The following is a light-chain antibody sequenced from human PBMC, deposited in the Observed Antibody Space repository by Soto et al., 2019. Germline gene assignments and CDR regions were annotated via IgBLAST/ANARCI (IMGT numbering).Light chain of an antibody. CDR2: GAS. CDR3: QQYGSSPIT. J-gene: IGKJ5*01. V-gene: IGKV3-20*01. CDR1: QSVTSSY. Sequence: EVGLTQSPGTMSLSPGERATLSCRASQSVTSSYLAWYQQKPGQAPRLLNSGASRRATGIPGRFSGSGSGTDFTLPISRVQPDDFAVSYCQQYGSSPITFGQRTRLE.